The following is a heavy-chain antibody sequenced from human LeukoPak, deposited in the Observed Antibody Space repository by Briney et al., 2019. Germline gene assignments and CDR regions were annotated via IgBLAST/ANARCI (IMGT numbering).Heavy chain of an antibody. Sequence: PGGSLRLSCVASGFIFSNYEMNWVRQTPGKGLEWVSYISDHGKSRNYVDSVKGRFTISRDNAKNSLYLQMNRLRVEDTAIYFCARARIAAPLLDYWGQGTLVTVSS. D-gene: IGHD6-13*01. CDR3: ARARIAAPLLDY. J-gene: IGHJ4*02. V-gene: IGHV3-48*03. CDR2: ISDHGKSR. CDR1: GFIFSNYE.